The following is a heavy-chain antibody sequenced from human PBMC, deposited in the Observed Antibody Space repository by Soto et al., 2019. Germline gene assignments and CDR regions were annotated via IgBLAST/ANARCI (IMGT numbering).Heavy chain of an antibody. J-gene: IGHJ6*02. V-gene: IGHV4-31*03. Sequence: PSETLSLTCTVSGGSISSGGYYWSWIRQHPGKGLEWIGYIYYSWSTYYNPSLKSRVTISLDTSKNQFSLKLSSVTAADTAVFYCARDTVTRVVPPAAYGLDVWGQGTTVTVPS. D-gene: IGHD2-2*01. CDR1: GGSISSGGYY. CDR3: ARDTVTRVVPPAAYGLDV. CDR2: IYYSWST.